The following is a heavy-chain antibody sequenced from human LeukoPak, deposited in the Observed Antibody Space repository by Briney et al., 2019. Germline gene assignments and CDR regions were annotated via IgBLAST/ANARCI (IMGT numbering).Heavy chain of an antibody. CDR2: IYYSGST. D-gene: IGHD3-22*01. CDR3: ARAPSRVHYYDSSGYSFFDY. Sequence: SETLSLTCTVSGGSISSGGYYWRWIRQHPGKGLEWIGYIYYSGSTYYNPSLKSRVTISVDTSKNQFSLKLSSVTAADTAVYYCARAPSRVHYYDSSGYSFFDYWGQGTLVTVSS. V-gene: IGHV4-31*03. J-gene: IGHJ4*02. CDR1: GGSISSGGYY.